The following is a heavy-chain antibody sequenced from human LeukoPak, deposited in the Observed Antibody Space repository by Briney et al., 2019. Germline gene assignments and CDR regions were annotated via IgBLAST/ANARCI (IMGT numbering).Heavy chain of an antibody. CDR3: ARLERERAFDI. CDR1: GYTFTSYA. Sequence: ASVKVSCKASGYTFTSYAMHWVRQAPGQRLEWMGWINAGNGNTKYSQKFQGRVTITRDTSASTAYMELSSLRSEDTAVYCCARLERERAFDIWGQGTMVTVSS. CDR2: INAGNGNT. D-gene: IGHD1-1*01. V-gene: IGHV1-3*01. J-gene: IGHJ3*02.